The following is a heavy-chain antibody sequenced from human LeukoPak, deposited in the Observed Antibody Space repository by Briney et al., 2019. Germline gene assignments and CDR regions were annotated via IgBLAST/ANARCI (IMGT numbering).Heavy chain of an antibody. CDR2: IYYSGST. J-gene: IGHJ6*02. V-gene: IGHV4-39*07. D-gene: IGHD3-10*01. CDR3: ARDPVSYRTYYGSGWSYYGMDV. CDR1: GGSISSSSYY. Sequence: ASETLSLTCTVSGGSISSSSYYWGWIRQPPGKGLEWIGSIYYSGSTYYNPSLKSRVTISVDTSKNQFSLKLSSVTAADTAVYYCARDPVSYRTYYGSGWSYYGMDVWGQGTTVTVSS.